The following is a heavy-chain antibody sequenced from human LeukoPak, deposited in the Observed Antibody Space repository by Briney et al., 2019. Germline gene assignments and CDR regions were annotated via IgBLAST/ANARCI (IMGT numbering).Heavy chain of an antibody. CDR1: GYSISSGYY. Sequence: SETLSLTCTVSGYSISSGYYWGWIRQPPGKGLEWIGSIYHSGSTYYNPSLKSRVTISVDTSKNQFSLKLSSVTAADTAVYYCSRFPGGLLGYCSGGSCARGDAFDIWGQGTMVTVSS. CDR3: SRFPGGLLGYCSGGSCARGDAFDI. CDR2: IYHSGST. D-gene: IGHD2-15*01. J-gene: IGHJ3*02. V-gene: IGHV4-38-2*02.